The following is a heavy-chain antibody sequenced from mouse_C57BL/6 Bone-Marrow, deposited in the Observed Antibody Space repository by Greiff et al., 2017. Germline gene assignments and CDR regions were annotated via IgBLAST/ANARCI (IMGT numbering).Heavy chain of an antibody. V-gene: IGHV1-69*01. Sequence: QVQLQQPGAELVMPGASVKLSCKASGYTFTSYWMHWVKQRPGQGLEWIGEIDPSDSYTNYNQKFKGKSTLTVDKSSSTAYMKLSSLTSEDSAVYYCAREGGIRNWYFDVWGTGTTVTVSS. CDR3: AREGGIRNWYFDV. CDR2: IDPSDSYT. J-gene: IGHJ1*03. CDR1: GYTFTSYW.